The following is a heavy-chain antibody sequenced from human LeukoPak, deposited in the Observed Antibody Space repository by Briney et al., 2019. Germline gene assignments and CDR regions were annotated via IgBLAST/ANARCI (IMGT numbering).Heavy chain of an antibody. J-gene: IGHJ5*02. Sequence: PGGSLRLSCAASGFTFSSYSMNWVRRAPGKGLEWVSSISSSSYIYYADSVKGRFTISRDNAKNSPYLQMNSLRAEDTAVYYCARTVLRSLGEFSLRGWFDPWGQGTLVIVSS. D-gene: IGHD3-16*01. V-gene: IGHV3-21*01. CDR1: GFTFSSYS. CDR3: ARTVLRSLGEFSLRGWFDP. CDR2: ISSSSYI.